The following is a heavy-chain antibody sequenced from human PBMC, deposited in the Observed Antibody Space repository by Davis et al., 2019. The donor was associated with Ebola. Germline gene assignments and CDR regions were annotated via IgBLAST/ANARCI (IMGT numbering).Heavy chain of an antibody. Sequence: SLKISCAASGFTFSSYAMHWVRQAPGKGLEWVAVISYDGSNKYYADSVKGRFTISRDNSKNTLYLQMNSLRAEDTAVYYCARDRGRFYYFDYWGQGTLVTVSS. CDR2: ISYDGSNK. V-gene: IGHV3-30-3*01. CDR1: GFTFSSYA. D-gene: IGHD3-16*01. J-gene: IGHJ4*02. CDR3: ARDRGRFYYFDY.